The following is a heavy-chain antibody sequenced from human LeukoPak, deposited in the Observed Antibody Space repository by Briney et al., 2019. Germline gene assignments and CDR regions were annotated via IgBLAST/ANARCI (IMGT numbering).Heavy chain of an antibody. CDR2: ISYDGSNK. CDR1: GFTFSSYG. J-gene: IGHJ4*02. Sequence: GGSLRLSCAASGFTFSSYGMHWVRQAPGKGLEWVAVISYDGSNKYYADSVKGRFTISRDNSKNTLCLQMNSLRAEDTAVYYCAKDRGRYEIDYWGQGTLVTVSS. CDR3: AKDRGRYEIDY. D-gene: IGHD5-12*01. V-gene: IGHV3-30*18.